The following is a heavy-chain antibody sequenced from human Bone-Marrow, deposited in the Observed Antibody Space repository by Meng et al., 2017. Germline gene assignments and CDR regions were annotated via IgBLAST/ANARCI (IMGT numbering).Heavy chain of an antibody. J-gene: IGHJ6*02. D-gene: IGHD3-22*01. CDR2: ISGSGGST. CDR3: ASTNSARYYYDSSGYFVYYYGMDV. CDR1: GFTFSRYA. Sequence: GESLEISCAASGFTFSRYAMSWVRQAPGNGLEWVSAISGSGGSTYYADSVKGRFTISRDNSKNTLYLQMNSLRAEDTAVYYWASTNSARYYYDSSGYFVYYYGMDVWGQGTAVTVSS. V-gene: IGHV3-23*01.